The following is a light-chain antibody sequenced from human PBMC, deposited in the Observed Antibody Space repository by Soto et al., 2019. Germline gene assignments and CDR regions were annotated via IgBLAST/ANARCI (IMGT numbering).Light chain of an antibody. CDR2: GAS. CDR1: QSVSSN. J-gene: IGKJ1*01. V-gene: IGKV3-15*01. Sequence: EIVMTQSPATLSVSPGERATLSCRASQSVSSNLAWFQQKPGQAPRLVIYGASSRAAGIPARFSGSGSGTEFTLTMSSLQSEDFAIYYCLQYNKWPRTFGQGTKVETK. CDR3: LQYNKWPRT.